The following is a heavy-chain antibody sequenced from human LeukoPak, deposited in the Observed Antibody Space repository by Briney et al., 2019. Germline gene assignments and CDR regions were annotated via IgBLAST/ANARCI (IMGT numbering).Heavy chain of an antibody. Sequence: SETLSLTCTVSGGSISSSSYYWGWIRQPPGKGLEWIGSIYYRGSTYYNPSLKSRVTISVDPSRNQFFLKLSSVTAADTAVYYCAKQRSPIPIVGTTTSYFDYWGQGTLVTVSS. CDR1: GGSISSSSYY. CDR3: AKQRSPIPIVGTTTSYFDY. CDR2: IYYRGST. J-gene: IGHJ4*02. V-gene: IGHV4-39*01. D-gene: IGHD1-26*01.